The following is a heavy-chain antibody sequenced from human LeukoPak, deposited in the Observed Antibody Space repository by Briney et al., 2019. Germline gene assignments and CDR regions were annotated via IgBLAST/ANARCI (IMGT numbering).Heavy chain of an antibody. D-gene: IGHD3-22*01. Sequence: GGSLRLSCAASGFTFSSYAMSWVRQAPGKGLEWVSAISGSGGSTYYADSVKGRFTISRDNSKNTLYLQMNSLRAEDTAVYCCVKDDGTYYYDSSGYYPFDYWGQGTLVTVSS. CDR2: ISGSGGST. CDR3: VKDDGTYYYDSSGYYPFDY. J-gene: IGHJ4*02. CDR1: GFTFSSYA. V-gene: IGHV3-23*01.